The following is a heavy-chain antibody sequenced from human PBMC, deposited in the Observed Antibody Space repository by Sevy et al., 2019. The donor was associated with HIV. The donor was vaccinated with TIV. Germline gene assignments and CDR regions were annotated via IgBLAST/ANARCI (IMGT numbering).Heavy chain of an antibody. V-gene: IGHV1-24*01. D-gene: IGHD3-16*01. Sequence: ASVKVSCKVSGNTLSDLSMHWVRQSPGKGFEWIGGFDPEDGEPIYARKFQGRVTVTGDISTDTAYMELSSLRSEDTAVYYCASVGYYDSTAHKQDLGGYWGQGTLITVSS. CDR1: GNTLSDLS. J-gene: IGHJ4*02. CDR2: FDPEDGEP. CDR3: ASVGYYDSTAHKQDLGGY.